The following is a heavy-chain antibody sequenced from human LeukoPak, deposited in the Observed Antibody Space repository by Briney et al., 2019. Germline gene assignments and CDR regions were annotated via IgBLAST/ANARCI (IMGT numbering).Heavy chain of an antibody. CDR3: ARLPLGTPDY. J-gene: IGHJ4*02. Sequence: PSETLSLTCTVSSGSISSSSYYWGWIRQPPGKGLEWIGSIYYSGSTYYNPSLKSRVAISVDTSKNQFSLKLSSVTAADTAVYYCARLPLGTPDYWGQGTLVTVSS. CDR2: IYYSGST. V-gene: IGHV4-39*01. D-gene: IGHD7-27*01. CDR1: SGSISSSSYY.